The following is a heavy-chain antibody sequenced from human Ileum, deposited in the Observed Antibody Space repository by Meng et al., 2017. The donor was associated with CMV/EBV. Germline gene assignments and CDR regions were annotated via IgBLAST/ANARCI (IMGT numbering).Heavy chain of an antibody. CDR1: GVTFSSYS. CDR3: AKCITSCQTRAFDM. J-gene: IGHJ3*02. CDR2: MSGDGATT. Sequence: GKSLKISGATTGVTFSSYSRSGARQAPGKGLEWVSAMSGDGATTYYADSVKGRFTMSRDNSKNTLSLQMNSLRAEDTAIYYCAKCITSCQTRAFDMWGQGTMVTVSS. D-gene: IGHD3-10*01. V-gene: IGHV3-23*01.